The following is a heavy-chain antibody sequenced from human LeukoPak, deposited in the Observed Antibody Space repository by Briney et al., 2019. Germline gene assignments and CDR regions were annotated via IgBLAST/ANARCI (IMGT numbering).Heavy chain of an antibody. Sequence: PGGSLRLSCAASGFTFSSYGMHWVRQAPGKGLEWVAVISYDGSNKYYADSVKGRFTISGDNSKNTLYLQMNSLRAEDTAVYYCAKVLGAAYYFDYWGQGTLVTVSS. J-gene: IGHJ4*02. CDR2: ISYDGSNK. CDR3: AKVLGAAYYFDY. V-gene: IGHV3-30*18. D-gene: IGHD3-16*01. CDR1: GFTFSSYG.